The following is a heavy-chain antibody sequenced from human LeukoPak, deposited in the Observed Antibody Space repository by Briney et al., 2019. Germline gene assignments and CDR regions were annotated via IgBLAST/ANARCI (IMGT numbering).Heavy chain of an antibody. V-gene: IGHV4-39*01. CDR3: AIHHSSGWYYFDY. CDR1: GGSISSSSYY. Sequence: PSETLSLTCTVSGGSISSSSYYWGWIRQPPGKGLEWIGSIYYSGSTYYNPSLKSRVTISVDTSKNQFSLKLSSVTAADTAMYYCAIHHSSGWYYFDYWGQGTLVTVSS. CDR2: IYYSGST. D-gene: IGHD6-19*01. J-gene: IGHJ4*02.